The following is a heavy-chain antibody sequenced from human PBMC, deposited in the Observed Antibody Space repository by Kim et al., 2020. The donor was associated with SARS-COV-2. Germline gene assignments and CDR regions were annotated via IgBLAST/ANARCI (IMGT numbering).Heavy chain of an antibody. CDR3: ASLSDDYGDYVGY. V-gene: IGHV4-31*02. Sequence: YNPSLKSRVTISVDTSKNQFSLKLSSVTAADTAVYYCASLSDDYGDYVGYWGQGTLVTVSS. J-gene: IGHJ4*02. D-gene: IGHD4-17*01.